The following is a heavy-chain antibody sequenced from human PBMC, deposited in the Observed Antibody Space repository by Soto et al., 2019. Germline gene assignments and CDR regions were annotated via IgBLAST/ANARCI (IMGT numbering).Heavy chain of an antibody. V-gene: IGHV3-30-3*01. CDR2: ISYHGSNK. J-gene: IGHJ4*02. CDR1: GFNFNIYA. Sequence: QVQLVESGGGVVQPGRSLTLSCVASGFNFNIYAMHWVRQAPGKGLEWVATISYHGSNKYYADSVQGRFTISRDNSRNTLDLHMLSLRPDDTAVFYCASGNTLGFDFWGQGALVTVSS. CDR3: ASGNTLGFDF. D-gene: IGHD7-27*01.